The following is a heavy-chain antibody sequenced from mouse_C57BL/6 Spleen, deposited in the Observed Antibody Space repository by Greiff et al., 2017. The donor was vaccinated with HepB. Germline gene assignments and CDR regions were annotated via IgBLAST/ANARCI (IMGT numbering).Heavy chain of an antibody. CDR3: ARRDYYGRGYFDY. J-gene: IGHJ2*01. CDR1: GYTFTNYW. V-gene: IGHV1-63*01. D-gene: IGHD1-1*01. Sequence: QVQLQQSGAELVRPGTSVKMSCKASGYTFTNYWIGWAKQRPGHGLEWIGDIYPGGGYTNYNEKFKGKATLTADKSSSTAYMQFSSLTSEDSAIYDCARRDYYGRGYFDYWGQGTTLTVSS. CDR2: IYPGGGYT.